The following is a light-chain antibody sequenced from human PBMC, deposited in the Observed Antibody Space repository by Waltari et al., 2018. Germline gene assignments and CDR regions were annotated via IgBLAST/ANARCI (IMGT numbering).Light chain of an antibody. CDR2: KNN. CDR3: AAWDDSLSGLV. J-gene: IGLJ3*02. V-gene: IGLV1-47*01. Sequence: QSVLTPPPSASGTPGQKVTISCNGSSSHIGSNYVYWYQQLPGTAPKLLTFKNNQRPSGVPDRFSDSKSGTSASLAINGLRSEDEADYYCAAWDDSLSGLVLGGGTKVTVL. CDR1: SSHIGSNY.